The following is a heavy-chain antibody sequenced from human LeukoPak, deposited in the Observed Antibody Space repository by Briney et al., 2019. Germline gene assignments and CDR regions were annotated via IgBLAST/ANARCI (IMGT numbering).Heavy chain of an antibody. D-gene: IGHD4-17*01. J-gene: IGHJ4*02. Sequence: SETLSLTCTVSGGFISSYYWSWIRQPPGKGLEWIGEMYHTGSSNYNPSLKSRVTISVDKSKNQFSLRLSSVTAADTAVYYCASGYGDYSAWGGDFDYWGQGTLVTVSS. V-gene: IGHV4-59*12. CDR2: MYHTGSS. CDR1: GGFISSYY. CDR3: ASGYGDYSAWGGDFDY.